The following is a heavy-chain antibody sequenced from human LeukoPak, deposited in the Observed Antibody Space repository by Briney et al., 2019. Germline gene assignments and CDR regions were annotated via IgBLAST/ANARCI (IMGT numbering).Heavy chain of an antibody. D-gene: IGHD6-19*01. CDR3: ARAVAAWGYFDY. V-gene: IGHV1-46*04. CDR2: INPSGGST. J-gene: IGHJ4*02. Sequence: ASVTFSFKASGYTFTIYYIHWVRQAPGQGLEWMGIINPSGGSTSYAQHLQGRVTMTRDTSTSTVYMELTSLRSEDTAVYYCARAVAAWGYFDYWGQGTLVTVSS. CDR1: GYTFTIYY.